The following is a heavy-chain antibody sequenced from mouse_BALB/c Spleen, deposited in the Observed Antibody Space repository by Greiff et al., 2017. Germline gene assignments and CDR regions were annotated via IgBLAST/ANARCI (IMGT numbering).Heavy chain of an antibody. CDR2: ISYSGST. CDR1: GDSITSGY. D-gene: IGHD1-1*01. V-gene: IGHV3-8*02. CDR3: ARYYYGSLYYFDY. J-gene: IGHJ2*01. Sequence: EVKLVESGPSLVKPSQTLSLTCSVTGDSITSGYWNWIRKFPGNKLEYMGYISYSGSTYYNPSLKSRISITRDTSKNQYYLQLNSVTTEDTATYYCARYYYGSLYYFDYWGQGTTLTVSS.